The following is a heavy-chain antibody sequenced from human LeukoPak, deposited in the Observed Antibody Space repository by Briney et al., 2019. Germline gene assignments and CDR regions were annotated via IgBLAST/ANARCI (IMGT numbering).Heavy chain of an antibody. CDR2: IKQDGSEK. Sequence: QAGGSLRLSCAASGFTFSSYWMSWVRQAPGKGLEWVANIKQDGSEKYYVDSVKGRFTISRDNAKNSLYLQMNSLRAEDTAVYSCARDLPSNWYTWNDVYYWGQGTLVTVSS. V-gene: IGHV3-7*01. J-gene: IGHJ4*02. D-gene: IGHD1-20*01. CDR1: GFTFSSYW. CDR3: ARDLPSNWYTWNDVYY.